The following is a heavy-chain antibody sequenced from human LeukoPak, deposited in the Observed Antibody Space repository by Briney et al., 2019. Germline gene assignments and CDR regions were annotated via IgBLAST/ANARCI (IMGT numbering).Heavy chain of an antibody. V-gene: IGHV5-51*01. CDR1: GYNFTNYW. J-gene: IGHJ6*03. CDR3: ARHYCSSASCFEGYYYYMDV. CDR2: IYPGDSDT. Sequence: GESLKISCKGSGYNFTNYWIGWVRQMPGKGLEWMGIIYPGDSDTRYSPSFQGQGTISADKSISTAYLQWNSLKASDTAIFYCARHYCSSASCFEGYYYYMDVWGKGTTVTVSS. D-gene: IGHD2-2*01.